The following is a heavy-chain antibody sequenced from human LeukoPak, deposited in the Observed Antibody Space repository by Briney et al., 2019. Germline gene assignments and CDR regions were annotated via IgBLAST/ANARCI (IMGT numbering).Heavy chain of an antibody. CDR1: GYTFTSYG. CDR2: ISAYNGNT. J-gene: IGHJ5*02. V-gene: IGHV1-18*01. CDR3: ARTADIVVVPAAAQNWFDP. Sequence: GASVKVSCKASGYTFTSYGISWVRQAPGQGLEWVWWISAYNGNTNYAQKLQGRVTMTTDTSTSTAYKELRSLRSDDTAVYYCARTADIVVVPAAAQNWFDPWGQGTLVTVSS. D-gene: IGHD2-2*01.